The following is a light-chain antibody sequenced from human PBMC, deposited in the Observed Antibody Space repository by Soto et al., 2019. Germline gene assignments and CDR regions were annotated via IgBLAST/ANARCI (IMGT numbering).Light chain of an antibody. Sequence: EIVLTQSPGTLSSSPGEKATLSCRASQRVNSTYLAWYQQRRGQAPRLLIYGAANRATGIPDRFSGRGSGTDFTLTISRLEPEDFTVYYCQQYGSSPYTFGQGTKLEIK. CDR3: QQYGSSPYT. CDR2: GAA. V-gene: IGKV3-20*01. CDR1: QRVNSTY. J-gene: IGKJ2*01.